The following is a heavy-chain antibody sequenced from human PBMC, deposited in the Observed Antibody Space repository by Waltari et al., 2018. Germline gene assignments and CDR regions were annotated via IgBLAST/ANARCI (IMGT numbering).Heavy chain of an antibody. V-gene: IGHV4-38-2*02. CDR3: AREGVGATDAFDI. CDR1: GYSISSGYY. J-gene: IGHJ3*02. CDR2: IYHSGST. Sequence: QVQLQESGPGLVKPSETLSLTCAVSGYSISSGYYWGWIRQPPGKGREWIGSIYHSGSTYYNPSLKSRVTISVDTSKNQFSLKLSSVTAADTAVYYCAREGVGATDAFDIWGQGTMVTVSS. D-gene: IGHD1-26*01.